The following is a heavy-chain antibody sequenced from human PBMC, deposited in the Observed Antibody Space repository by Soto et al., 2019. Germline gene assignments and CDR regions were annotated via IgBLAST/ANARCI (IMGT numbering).Heavy chain of an antibody. CDR3: ARYAAEVTTFFDH. V-gene: IGHV3-11*06. J-gene: IGHJ4*02. CDR1: GFIFNDYY. D-gene: IGHD4-17*01. CDR2: ISGSSGSK. Sequence: PGGSLRLSCAASGFIFNDYYMSWIRQAPGKGLEWLSNISGSSGSKKYADAGKGRFTISRDNAKKSLYLEMHSLRAEDTAAYYCARYAAEVTTFFDHWGQGTLVTVSS.